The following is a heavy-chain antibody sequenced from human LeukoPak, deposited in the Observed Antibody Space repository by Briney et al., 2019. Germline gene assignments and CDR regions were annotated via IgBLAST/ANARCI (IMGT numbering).Heavy chain of an antibody. V-gene: IGHV3-23*01. Sequence: GGSLRLSGAASGFTFSSYAMSWVRQAPGKGLEWVSAISGSGGSTYYADSVKGRFTISRDNSKNTLYLQMNSLRAEDTAVYYCAKYGNWGSAGDYWGQGTLVTVSS. D-gene: IGHD7-27*01. CDR1: GFTFSSYA. CDR2: ISGSGGST. CDR3: AKYGNWGSAGDY. J-gene: IGHJ4*02.